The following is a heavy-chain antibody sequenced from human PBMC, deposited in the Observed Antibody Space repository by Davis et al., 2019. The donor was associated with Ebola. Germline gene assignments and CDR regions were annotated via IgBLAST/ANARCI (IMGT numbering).Heavy chain of an antibody. CDR1: GFTVSSNY. CDR3: ARQVVVISADYFDY. CDR2: ISSSGSTI. Sequence: PGGSLRLSCAASGFTVSSNYMSWIRQAPGKGLEWVSYISSSGSTIYYADSVKGRFTISRDNAKNSLYLQMNSLRAEDTAVYYCARQVVVISADYFDYWGQGTLVTVSS. J-gene: IGHJ4*02. V-gene: IGHV3-11*01. D-gene: IGHD3-22*01.